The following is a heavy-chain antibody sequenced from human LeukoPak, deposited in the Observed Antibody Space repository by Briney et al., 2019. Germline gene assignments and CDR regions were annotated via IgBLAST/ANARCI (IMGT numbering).Heavy chain of an antibody. D-gene: IGHD2-8*01. CDR1: GFTFSSYA. CDR2: VSGSAGRT. Sequence: PGGSLRLSCAAPGFTFSSYAMTWVRQAPGKGLEWVSTVSGSAGRTDYADSVKGRFTISRDNLKNTLYLQMNGLRAEDTAVYYCAKNRGHCVDGVCHNYYYMDVWGKGTTVTVSS. CDR3: AKNRGHCVDGVCHNYYYMDV. J-gene: IGHJ6*03. V-gene: IGHV3-23*01.